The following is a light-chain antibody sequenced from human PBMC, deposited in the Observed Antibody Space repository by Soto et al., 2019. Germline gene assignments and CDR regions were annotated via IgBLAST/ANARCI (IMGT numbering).Light chain of an antibody. CDR2: ENN. Sequence: QSVLTQPPSVSAAPGQRVTISCTGSSSNIGAGYEAHWYQQVPGTAPKLLIYENNNRPSGVPDRFSGSKSGTSASLAITGLQAEDEADYYCQSYDSSLSGGVFGGGTKLTVL. V-gene: IGLV1-40*01. J-gene: IGLJ3*02. CDR1: SSNIGAGYE. CDR3: QSYDSSLSGGV.